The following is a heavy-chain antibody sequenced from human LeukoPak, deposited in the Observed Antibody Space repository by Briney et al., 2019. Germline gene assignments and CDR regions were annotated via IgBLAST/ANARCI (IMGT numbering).Heavy chain of an antibody. CDR1: GFTFSSYS. Sequence: GGSLRLSCAASGFTFSSYSMNWVRQAPGKGLEWVSYISSSSSTIYYADSVKGRFTISRDNAKNSLYLQMNSLRAEDTAVYYCARVSSRVPNDYWGQGTLVTVSS. J-gene: IGHJ4*02. V-gene: IGHV3-48*01. CDR2: ISSSSSTI. CDR3: ARVSSRVPNDY. D-gene: IGHD6-13*01.